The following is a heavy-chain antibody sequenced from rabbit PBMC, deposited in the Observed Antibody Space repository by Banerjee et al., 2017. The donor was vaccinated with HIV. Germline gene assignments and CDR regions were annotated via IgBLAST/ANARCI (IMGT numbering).Heavy chain of an antibody. CDR2: IYTGSGSA. CDR1: GLDFSSSYW. CDR3: ARDLAGVTGWNFNL. V-gene: IGHV1S40*01. D-gene: IGHD4-1*01. J-gene: IGHJ4*01. Sequence: QSLEESGGDLVKPGASLTLTCTASGLDFSSSYWICWVRQAPGKGLEWIACIYTGSGSALYVSWAKGRFTISKTSSTTVTLQMTSLTAADTATYFCARDLAGVTGWNFNLWGPGT.